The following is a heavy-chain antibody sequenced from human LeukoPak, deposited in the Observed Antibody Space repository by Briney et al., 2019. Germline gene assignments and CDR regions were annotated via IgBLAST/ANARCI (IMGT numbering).Heavy chain of an antibody. Sequence: ASVKVSCKASGYTFTGYYMHWVRQAPGQGLEWMGWINPNSGGTNYAQKFQGRVTMTEDTSTDTAYMELSSLRSEDTAVYYCATVYYYGSGSYYNPLDYWGQGTLVTVSS. V-gene: IGHV1-2*02. CDR2: INPNSGGT. D-gene: IGHD3-10*01. CDR1: GYTFTGYY. J-gene: IGHJ4*02. CDR3: ATVYYYGSGSYYNPLDY.